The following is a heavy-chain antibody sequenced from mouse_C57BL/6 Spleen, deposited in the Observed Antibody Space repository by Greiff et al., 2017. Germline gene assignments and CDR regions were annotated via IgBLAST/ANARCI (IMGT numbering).Heavy chain of an antibody. CDR1: GYAFSSYW. CDR2: IYPGDGDT. CDR3: AREEVVTTGYYFDD. J-gene: IGHJ2*01. Sequence: QVQLQQSGAELVKPGASVKISCKASGYAFSSYWMNWVKQRPGKGLEWIGQIYPGDGDTNYNGKFKGKATLTADKSSSTAYMQLSSLTSEDSAVYFCAREEVVTTGYYFDDWGQGTTLTVSS. V-gene: IGHV1-80*01. D-gene: IGHD2-2*01.